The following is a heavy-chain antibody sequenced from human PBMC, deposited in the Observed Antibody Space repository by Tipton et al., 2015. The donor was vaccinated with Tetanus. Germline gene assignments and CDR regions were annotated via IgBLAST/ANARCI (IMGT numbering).Heavy chain of an antibody. CDR3: ATGVTLDS. CDR2: ISSRNTYI. D-gene: IGHD1-14*01. Sequence: SLRLSCAASGFDFSNYKINWVRQAPGQALEWVASISSRNTYISYADSVKGRFTISRDNAKSSLYLQMNSLRAEATAIYYCATGVTLDSWGQGPLVTVSS. J-gene: IGHJ4*02. CDR1: GFDFSNYK. V-gene: IGHV3-21*06.